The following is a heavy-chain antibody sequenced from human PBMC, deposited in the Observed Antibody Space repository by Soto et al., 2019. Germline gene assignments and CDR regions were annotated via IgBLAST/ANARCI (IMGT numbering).Heavy chain of an antibody. J-gene: IGHJ4*02. CDR2: ISAYNGNT. Sequence: GASVKVSCKASGYTFTSYGISWVRQAPGQGLEWMGWISAYNGNTNYAQKLQGRVTMTTDTSTSTAYMELRSLRSDDTAVYYCAREQEVIMAYFFDYWGQGTLVTVSS. V-gene: IGHV1-18*01. CDR3: AREQEVIMAYFFDY. D-gene: IGHD3-3*01. CDR1: GYTFTSYG.